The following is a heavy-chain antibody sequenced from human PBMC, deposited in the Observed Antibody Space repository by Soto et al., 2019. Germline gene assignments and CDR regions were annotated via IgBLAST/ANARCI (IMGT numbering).Heavy chain of an antibody. Sequence: GGSLRLSCAASGFTFSSYAMSWFRQAPGKGLEWVSAISGSGGSTYYADSVKGRFTISRDNSKNTLYLQMNSLRAEDTAVYYCAKVFSYSGYDLGFDYWGQGTLVTVSS. CDR1: GFTFSSYA. CDR3: AKVFSYSGYDLGFDY. J-gene: IGHJ4*02. D-gene: IGHD5-12*01. V-gene: IGHV3-23*01. CDR2: ISGSGGST.